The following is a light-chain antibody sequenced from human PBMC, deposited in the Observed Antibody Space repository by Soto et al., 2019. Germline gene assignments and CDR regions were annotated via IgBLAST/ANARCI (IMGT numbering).Light chain of an antibody. V-gene: IGLV2-14*01. CDR3: SSYTTSRSWV. Sequence: QSALTQPASVSGTPGQSITISCTGTSSDVGAYNYVSWFQQYPGKAPKLIIYEVSNRPSGVSNRFSGSKSGNAASLTISGLQAEDEADYYCSSYTTSRSWVFGGGTQLTVL. J-gene: IGLJ3*02. CDR2: EVS. CDR1: SSDVGAYNY.